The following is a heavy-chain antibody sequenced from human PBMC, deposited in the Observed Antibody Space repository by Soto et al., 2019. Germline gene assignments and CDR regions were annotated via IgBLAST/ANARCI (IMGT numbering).Heavy chain of an antibody. CDR1: TFIFSTYW. J-gene: IGHJ4*02. CDR3: VGEGNNWNDCDD. CDR2: IKRDGSET. Sequence: EVQLVESGGGLVQPGGSLRLSCAAPTFIFSTYWMPWVRQAPGKGLEWVANIKRDGSETHYADSVKGRFTISRDNAKNSLYLQMNSLRVEDTAVYYCVGEGNNWNDCDDWGQGTLVTVSS. D-gene: IGHD1-20*01. V-gene: IGHV3-7*01.